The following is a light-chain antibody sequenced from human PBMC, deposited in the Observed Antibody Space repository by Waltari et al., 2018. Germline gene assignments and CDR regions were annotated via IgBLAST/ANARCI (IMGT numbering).Light chain of an antibody. CDR2: ANN. CDR3: QSFDSNVRGGVV. V-gene: IGLV1-40*01. CDR1: SSNIGAGHD. J-gene: IGLJ3*02. Sequence: QSILTQPTSVSGAPGQRVTISCTGSSSNIGAGHDVHWYQAFPGTAPKLLIYANNNRPSGVPDRFSGSKSGSSASLAINGLQAEDEADYYCQSFDSNVRGGVVFGGGTKVTVL.